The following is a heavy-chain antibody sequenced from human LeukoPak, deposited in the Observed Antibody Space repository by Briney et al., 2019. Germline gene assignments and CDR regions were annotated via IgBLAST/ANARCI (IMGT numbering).Heavy chain of an antibody. V-gene: IGHV1-18*01. CDR2: ISAYNGNT. D-gene: IGHD3-22*01. J-gene: IGHJ1*01. CDR3: ARGYDSSGYISQVAEYFQH. Sequence: ASVKVSCKASGYTFTSYGISWVRQAPGQGLEWMGWISAYNGNTNYAQKLQGRVTMTTDTSTSTAYMELRSLRSDDTAVYYCARGYDSSGYISQVAEYFQHWGQGTLVTVXS. CDR1: GYTFTSYG.